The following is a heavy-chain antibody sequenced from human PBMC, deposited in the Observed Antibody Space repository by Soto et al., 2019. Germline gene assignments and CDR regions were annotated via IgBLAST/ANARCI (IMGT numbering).Heavy chain of an antibody. Sequence: GGSLRLSCAASGFTFSSYSMNWVRQAPGKGLEWVSYISSSSSTIYYADSVKGRFTISRDNAKNSLYLQMNSLRDEDTAVYYCARALGAAGVVPPLHWYFDLWGRGTLVTVSS. V-gene: IGHV3-48*02. D-gene: IGHD3-3*01. CDR2: ISSSSSTI. J-gene: IGHJ2*01. CDR3: ARALGAAGVVPPLHWYFDL. CDR1: GFTFSSYS.